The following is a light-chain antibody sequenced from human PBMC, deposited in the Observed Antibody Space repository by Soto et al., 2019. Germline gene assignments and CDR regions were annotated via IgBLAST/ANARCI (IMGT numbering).Light chain of an antibody. Sequence: DIQMTQSPATLSASVGDRVTITCRASQSISGLSSWYQQQPGRAPTLLIYKASTFESGVPSRFSGSGSGTEFSITISNLQADDVATYHCQKYTRYPLTFGQGTRLEIK. CDR2: KAS. CDR3: QKYTRYPLT. CDR1: QSISGL. V-gene: IGKV1-5*03. J-gene: IGKJ5*01.